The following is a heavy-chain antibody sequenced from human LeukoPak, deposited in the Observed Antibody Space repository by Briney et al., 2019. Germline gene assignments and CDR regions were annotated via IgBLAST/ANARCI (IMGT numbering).Heavy chain of an antibody. CDR3: ARGPYSYDSSGAFDI. V-gene: IGHV4-61*02. J-gene: IGHJ3*02. CDR1: GGSISSASYY. CDR2: IYTSGYT. D-gene: IGHD3-22*01. Sequence: SETLSLTCTVSGGSISSASYYWSWIRQPAGKGLEWIGRIYTSGYTNYNPSLKSRVTISVDTSKNQFSLKLSSVTAADTAVYFCARGPYSYDSSGAFDIWGQGTMVTVSS.